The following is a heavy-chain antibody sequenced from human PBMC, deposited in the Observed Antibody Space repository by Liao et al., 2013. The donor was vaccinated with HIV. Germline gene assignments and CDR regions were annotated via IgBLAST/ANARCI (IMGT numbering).Heavy chain of an antibody. Sequence: QVQLQESGPGLVKPSRTLSLTCTVTGDSMNSGSFYWSWIRQSAGKGLEWIGRMSTSGSANYSPSLKGRVTMLVDTSKNQFSLELTSVTAADTAVYYCARGGDYRVYWYFEVWGRWHPGPVSPQ. CDR2: MSTSGSA. J-gene: IGHJ2*01. CDR3: ARGGDYRVYWYFEV. D-gene: IGHD3-10*01. CDR1: GDSMNSGSFY. V-gene: IGHV4-61*02.